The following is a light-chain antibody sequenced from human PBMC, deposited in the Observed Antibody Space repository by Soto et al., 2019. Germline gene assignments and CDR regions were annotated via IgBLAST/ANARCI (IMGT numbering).Light chain of an antibody. V-gene: IGKV1-5*03. Sequence: DIQMTQSPSTLSASVGDRVTITCRASQSISSWLAWYQQKPGKAPKLLIYKASSLESGVPSRFSGSGSGTEFTLTISSLQPDDFATYYCQQYNSWLGTFGQGTKVDIK. J-gene: IGKJ1*01. CDR2: KAS. CDR3: QQYNSWLGT. CDR1: QSISSW.